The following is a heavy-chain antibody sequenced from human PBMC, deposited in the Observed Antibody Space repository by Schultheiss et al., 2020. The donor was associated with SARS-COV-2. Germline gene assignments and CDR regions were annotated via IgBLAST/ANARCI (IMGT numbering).Heavy chain of an antibody. Sequence: GSLRLSCAASGFTFSDYAMHWVRQAPGKGLDWVTVISYDGKVKYYADSVKGRFTISRDNAKNSLYLQMNSLRAEDTAVYYCAREEYSNYYYYGMDVWGQGATVTVSS. J-gene: IGHJ6*02. V-gene: IGHV3-30*07. CDR3: AREEYSNYYYYGMDV. CDR1: GFTFSDYA. D-gene: IGHD6-6*01. CDR2: ISYDGKVK.